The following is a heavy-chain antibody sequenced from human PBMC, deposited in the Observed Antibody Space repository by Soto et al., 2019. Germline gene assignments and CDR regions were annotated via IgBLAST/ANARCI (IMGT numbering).Heavy chain of an antibody. Sequence: PSETLSLTCAVSGGPFNNYYWSWIRQSPTKGLEWIGEINHTGSPNYNPSLRSRVTISIDTSKKQISLQLTSVTAADTAVYYCASQVGIPNNRVGVVWGQGTLVTVSS. J-gene: IGHJ4*02. CDR3: ASQVGIPNNRVGVV. CDR2: INHTGSP. D-gene: IGHD2-21*01. V-gene: IGHV4-34*01. CDR1: GGPFNNYY.